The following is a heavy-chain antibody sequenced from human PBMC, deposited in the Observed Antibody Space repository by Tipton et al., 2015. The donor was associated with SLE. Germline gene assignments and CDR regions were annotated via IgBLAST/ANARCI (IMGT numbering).Heavy chain of an antibody. CDR1: GYSISSGYY. Sequence: TLSLTCTVSGYSISSGYYWGLIRQPPGKGLEWIGSIYHSGSTYYNPSIKSRVTISADTPKNQFSLKLRSVTAADTAVYYCARILAAAGTGGYWGQGILVTVSS. CDR3: ARILAAAGTGGY. D-gene: IGHD6-13*01. CDR2: IYHSGST. V-gene: IGHV4-38-2*02. J-gene: IGHJ4*02.